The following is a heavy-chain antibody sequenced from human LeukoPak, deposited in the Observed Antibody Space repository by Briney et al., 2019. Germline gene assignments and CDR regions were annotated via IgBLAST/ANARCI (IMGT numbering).Heavy chain of an antibody. Sequence: PGGTLRLSCAASGFTFSTYDMSWVRQAPGKGLEWVSAISGSGGSTFYADSVKGRFTISRDNSKNTLYLQMNSLRAEDTAVYYCAKFRGYSYGPIGYWGQGTLVAVSS. V-gene: IGHV3-23*01. D-gene: IGHD5-18*01. CDR2: ISGSGGST. CDR1: GFTFSTYD. J-gene: IGHJ4*02. CDR3: AKFRGYSYGPIGY.